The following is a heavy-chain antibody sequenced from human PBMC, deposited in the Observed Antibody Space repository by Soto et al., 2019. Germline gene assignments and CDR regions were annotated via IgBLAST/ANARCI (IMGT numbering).Heavy chain of an antibody. CDR2: ISGSGGST. J-gene: IGHJ6*02. Sequence: GGSLRLSCAASGFTFSSYSMSWVRQAPGKGLEWVSAISGSGGSTYYADSVKGRFTISRDNSKNTLYLQMNSLRAEDTAVYYCAKEEGESSSWCPYYYYYGMDVWGQGTTVTVSS. CDR1: GFTFSSYS. CDR3: AKEEGESSSWCPYYYYYGMDV. D-gene: IGHD6-13*01. V-gene: IGHV3-23*01.